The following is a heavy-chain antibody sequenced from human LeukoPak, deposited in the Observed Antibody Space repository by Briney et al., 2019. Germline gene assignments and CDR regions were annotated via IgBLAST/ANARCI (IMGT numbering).Heavy chain of an antibody. CDR1: GGSFSGYY. D-gene: IGHD3-10*01. V-gene: IGHV4-34*01. J-gene: IGHJ6*03. Sequence: SETLSLTCAVYGGSFSGYYWSWIRQPPGEGLEWIGEINHRGSTSYSPSLKSRVTISVDTSKNQFSLKLRSVTAADTAVYYCARRLGRKFGERFYYYHYMDVWGKGTTVTISS. CDR2: INHRGST. CDR3: ARRLGRKFGERFYYYHYMDV.